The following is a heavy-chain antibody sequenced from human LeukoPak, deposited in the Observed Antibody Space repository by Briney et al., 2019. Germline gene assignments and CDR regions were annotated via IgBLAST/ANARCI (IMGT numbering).Heavy chain of an antibody. CDR1: GFTFSSYS. V-gene: IGHV3-21*01. D-gene: IGHD3-16*01. CDR3: ARSMGVTAFDY. CDR2: ITSSSTFI. Sequence: GGSLRLSCAASGFTFSSYSMNWVRQAPGTGLEWVSSITSSSTFIYYADSLKGRFTISRDNAKNSLYLQMNSLRAEDTAIYYCARSMGVTAFDYWGQGTLVTVSS. J-gene: IGHJ4*02.